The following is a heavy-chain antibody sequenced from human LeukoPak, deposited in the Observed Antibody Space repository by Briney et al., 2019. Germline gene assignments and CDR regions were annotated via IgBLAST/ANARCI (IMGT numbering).Heavy chain of an antibody. CDR3: TRDALRYGGVDY. CDR2: IRSKAYGGTT. J-gene: IGHJ4*02. CDR1: GFTFGDYA. V-gene: IGHV3-49*03. Sequence: GGSLRLSCTASGFTFGDYAMSWIRQAPGKGLEWVGFIRSKAYGGTTEYAASVKGRFIISRDDSKSIAHLQMNSLRTEDTAVYYCTRDALRYGGVDYWGQGTLVTVSS. D-gene: IGHD4-23*01.